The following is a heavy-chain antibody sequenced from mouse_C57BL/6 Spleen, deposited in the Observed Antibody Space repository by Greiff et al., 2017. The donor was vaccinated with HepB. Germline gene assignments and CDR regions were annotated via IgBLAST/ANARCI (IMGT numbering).Heavy chain of an antibody. CDR3: TPITTVGWYFDV. Sequence: EVQLQQSGAELVRPGGSVKLSCTASGFNIKDDYMHWVKQRPEQGLEWIGWIDPENGDTEYASKFQGKATITADTSSNTAYLQLSSLTSEDTAVYYCTPITTVGWYFDVWGTGTTVTVSS. D-gene: IGHD1-1*01. CDR2: IDPENGDT. V-gene: IGHV14-4*01. CDR1: GFNIKDDY. J-gene: IGHJ1*03.